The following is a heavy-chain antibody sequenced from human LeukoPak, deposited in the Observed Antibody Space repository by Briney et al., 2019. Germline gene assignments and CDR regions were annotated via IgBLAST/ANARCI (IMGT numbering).Heavy chain of an antibody. CDR1: GFTFDDYG. J-gene: IGHJ5*02. CDR2: INWNGGST. Sequence: PGGSLRLSCAASGFTFDDYGMNWVRQAPGKGLEWVSGINWNGGSTGYADSVKGRFTISRDNAKNSLYLQMNSLRAEDTALYYCASTIFGGFDPWGQGTLVTVPS. V-gene: IGHV3-20*04. D-gene: IGHD3-3*01. CDR3: ASTIFGGFDP.